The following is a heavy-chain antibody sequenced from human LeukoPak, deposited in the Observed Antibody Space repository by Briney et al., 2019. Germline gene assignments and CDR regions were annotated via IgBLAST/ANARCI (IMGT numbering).Heavy chain of an antibody. J-gene: IGHJ6*02. CDR3: AKWGQLELNYYYYGMDV. CDR1: GFTFSIYA. CDR2: ISGSGGST. Sequence: GGSLRLSCAASGFTFSIYAMSWVRQAPGKGLEWVSAISGSGGSTYYADSVKGRFTISRDNSKNTLYLQMNSLRAEDTAVYYCAKWGQLELNYYYYGMDVWGQGTTVTVSS. V-gene: IGHV3-23*01. D-gene: IGHD1-7*01.